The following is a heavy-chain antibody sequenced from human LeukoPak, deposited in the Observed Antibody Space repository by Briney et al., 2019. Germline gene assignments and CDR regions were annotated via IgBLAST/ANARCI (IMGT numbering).Heavy chain of an antibody. CDR1: GFIFSSDE. V-gene: IGHV3-48*03. CDR2: ISSSADTI. CDR3: TKERGSY. J-gene: IGHJ4*02. Sequence: GGSLRLSCAASGFIFSSDEMTWVRQAPGKGLESVSFISSSADTILYADSMKGRFTISRDNGKNALYLQMNSLRAEDTAVYYCTKERGSYWGQGTLVTVSS.